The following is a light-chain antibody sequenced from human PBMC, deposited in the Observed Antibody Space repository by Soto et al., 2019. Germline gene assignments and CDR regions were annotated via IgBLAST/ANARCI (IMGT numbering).Light chain of an antibody. V-gene: IGKV3D-20*01. CDR2: DAS. Sequence: EIVLTQSPATLSLSPGERATLSCGASQSVSSSYLAWYQQKPGLAPRLVIYDASYRATGIPDRFSGSRSGKDFTLTISRLEPEDFAVYYCQQYGSSPQTFGQGTKLEIK. J-gene: IGKJ2*01. CDR3: QQYGSSPQT. CDR1: QSVSSSY.